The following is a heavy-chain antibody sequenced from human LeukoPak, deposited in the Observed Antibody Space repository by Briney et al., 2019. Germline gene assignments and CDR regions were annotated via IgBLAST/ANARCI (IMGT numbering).Heavy chain of an antibody. CDR3: ARHCSGGSCYSVFDY. CDR2: ISYSGST. D-gene: IGHD2-15*01. V-gene: IGHV4-59*08. Sequence: SETLSLTCTVSGDSISPYYWNWIRQPPGKGLECIGYISYSGSTNYNPSLKSRVTISVDTSKNQFSLKLSSVTAADTAVYYCARHCSGGSCYSVFDYWGHGTLVTVSS. CDR1: GDSISPYY. J-gene: IGHJ4*01.